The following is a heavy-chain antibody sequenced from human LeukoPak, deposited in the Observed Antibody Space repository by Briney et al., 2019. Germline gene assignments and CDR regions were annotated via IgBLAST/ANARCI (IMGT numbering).Heavy chain of an antibody. J-gene: IGHJ4*02. CDR3: ARGAAAGMENDY. CDR2: INPNSGGT. Sequence: ASVKVSCKASGYTFTSYDINWVRQATGQGLEWMGWINPNSGGTNYAQKFQGRVTMTRDTSISTAYMELSRLRSDDTAVYYCARGAAAGMENDYWGQGTLVTVSS. CDR1: GYTFTSYD. V-gene: IGHV1-2*02. D-gene: IGHD6-13*01.